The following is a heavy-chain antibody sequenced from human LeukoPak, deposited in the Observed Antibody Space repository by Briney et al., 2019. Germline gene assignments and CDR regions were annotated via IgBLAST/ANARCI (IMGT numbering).Heavy chain of an antibody. CDR3: AKYFSSSSYVYDY. J-gene: IGHJ4*02. CDR2: ISGSGGNT. CDR1: GFTFSNYG. D-gene: IGHD6-6*01. V-gene: IGHV3-23*01. Sequence: GGSLRLSCAASGFTFSNYGMSWVRQAPGKGLEWVSVISGSGGNTYYADSVKGRFTISRDNSKNTLYLQMNILRAEDTAVYYCAKYFSSSSYVYDYWGQGTLVTVSS.